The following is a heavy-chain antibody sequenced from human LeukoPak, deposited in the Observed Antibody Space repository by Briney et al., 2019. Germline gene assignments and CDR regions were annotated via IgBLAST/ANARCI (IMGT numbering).Heavy chain of an antibody. CDR1: GHTFDYG. CDR3: AIGVAGTHFDY. D-gene: IGHD6-19*01. Sequence: ASVKVSCKAPGHTFDYGVSWVRQAPGPGLEWMGWISAYNAYTNYPQKVQGRVTMTTDTTTSTVYMELRGLRSDDTAVYYCAIGVAGTHFDYWGQGTLVTVPS. CDR2: ISAYNAYT. J-gene: IGHJ4*02. V-gene: IGHV1-18*01.